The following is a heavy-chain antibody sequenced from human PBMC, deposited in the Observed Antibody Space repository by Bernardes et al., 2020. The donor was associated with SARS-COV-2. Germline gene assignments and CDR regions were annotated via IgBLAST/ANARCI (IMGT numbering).Heavy chain of an antibody. V-gene: IGHV1-18*01. CDR2: ITSHNGNT. J-gene: IGHJ6*02. D-gene: IGHD6-6*01. CDR1: GYKFITYG. CDR3: ARDTIARRPSVDQNGMDV. Sequence: ASVKVSCKASGYKFITYGISWVRQAPGQGLEWMGEITSHNGNTDYAEKFQDRVTVTTDTSTSTAYMELRSLTTDDTAVYYCARDTIARRPSVDQNGMDVWGQGTTVTVSS.